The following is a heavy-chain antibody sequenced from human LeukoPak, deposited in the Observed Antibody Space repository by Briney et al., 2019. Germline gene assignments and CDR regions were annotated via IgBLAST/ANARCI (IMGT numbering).Heavy chain of an antibody. Sequence: ASVKVSCKASGYTFTGNYIHWVRQAPGQGLEWMGWINPNSGGTNYAQKFQGRVTMTRDTSITTAYMELSRLGSDDTAVYYCAKDAPRSSGWFHFDYWGQGTLVTVSS. CDR3: AKDAPRSSGWFHFDY. J-gene: IGHJ4*02. V-gene: IGHV1-2*02. CDR1: GYTFTGNY. D-gene: IGHD6-19*01. CDR2: INPNSGGT.